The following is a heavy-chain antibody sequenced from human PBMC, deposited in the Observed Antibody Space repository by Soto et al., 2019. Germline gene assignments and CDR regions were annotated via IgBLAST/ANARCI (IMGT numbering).Heavy chain of an antibody. V-gene: IGHV3-30-3*01. J-gene: IGHJ6*02. CDR2: ISYDGSNK. CDR1: GFTFSSYA. Sequence: TGGSLRLSCAASGFTFSSYARNWVRQAPGKGLAWVAVISYDGSNKYYADSVKGRFTISRDNSKNTLYLQMNSLRAEDTAVYYCARDPYYYGMDVWGQGPRVTASS. CDR3: ARDPYYYGMDV.